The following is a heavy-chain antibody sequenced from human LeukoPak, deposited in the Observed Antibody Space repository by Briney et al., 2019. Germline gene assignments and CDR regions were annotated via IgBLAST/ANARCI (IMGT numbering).Heavy chain of an antibody. Sequence: SETLSLTCAVYGGSFSGYYWSWIRQPPGKGLEWIGEINHSGSTNYNPSLKSRVTISVDTSKNQFSLKLSSVTAADTAVYYCARWYDFWFYFDHWGQGTLVTVSS. CDR2: INHSGST. CDR3: ARWYDFWFYFDH. V-gene: IGHV4-34*01. J-gene: IGHJ4*02. D-gene: IGHD3-3*01. CDR1: GGSFSGYY.